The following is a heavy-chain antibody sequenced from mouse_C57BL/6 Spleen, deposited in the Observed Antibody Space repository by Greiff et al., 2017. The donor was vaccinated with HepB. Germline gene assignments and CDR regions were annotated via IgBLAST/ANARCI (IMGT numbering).Heavy chain of an antibody. J-gene: IGHJ1*03. D-gene: IGHD3-1*01. V-gene: IGHV5-16*01. Sequence: EVHLVESEGGLVQPGSSMKLSCTASGFTFSDYYMAWVRQVPEKGLEWVANINYDGSSTYYLDSLKSRFIISRDNAKNILYLQMSSLKSEDTATYYCARDRGIGYFDVWGTGTTVTVSS. CDR1: GFTFSDYY. CDR2: INYDGSST. CDR3: ARDRGIGYFDV.